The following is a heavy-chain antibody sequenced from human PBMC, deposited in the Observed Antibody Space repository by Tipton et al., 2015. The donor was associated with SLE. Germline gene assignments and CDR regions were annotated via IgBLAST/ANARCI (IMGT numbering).Heavy chain of an antibody. CDR1: GGSISSGGYS. Sequence: TLSLTYAVSGGSISSGGYSWSWIRQPPGKGLEWIGYIYHSGSTYYNPSLKSRVTISVDTSKKQFSLKVSSVTAADTAVYYCARAQRLVRWFDPWGQGTLVTVSS. D-gene: IGHD6-13*01. CDR3: ARAQRLVRWFDP. CDR2: IYHSGST. V-gene: IGHV4-30-2*01. J-gene: IGHJ5*02.